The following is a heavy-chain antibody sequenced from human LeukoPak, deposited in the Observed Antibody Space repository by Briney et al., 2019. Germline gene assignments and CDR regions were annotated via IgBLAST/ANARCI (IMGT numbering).Heavy chain of an antibody. CDR2: VIPIFDTS. J-gene: IGHJ4*02. D-gene: IGHD3-3*01. V-gene: IGHV1-69*06. CDR1: TGTFISHA. CDR3: VRDYYTSGPQKTYFDF. Sequence: ASVKVCCKSTTGTFISHALSWVRQAPGRGLEWMGRVIPIFDTSDYTQKFQGRLTLTADKCTATAFMELRSRRSWDRATYYFVRDYYTSGPQKTYFDFWGRGTLVTVSS.